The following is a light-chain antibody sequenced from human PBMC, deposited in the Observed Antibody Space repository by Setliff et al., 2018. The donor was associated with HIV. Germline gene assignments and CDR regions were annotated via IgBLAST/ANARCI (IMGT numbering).Light chain of an antibody. CDR1: SGDVGTYNL. CDR3: CSYTGSDTIDG. J-gene: IGLJ1*01. V-gene: IGLV2-23*02. Sequence: QSVLTQPASVSGSPGQAITISCTGTSGDVGTYNLVSWYQQHPGKAPQLIIYEVTKRPSGVSARFSGSKSGNTASLIISGLQAEDEADYYCCSYTGSDTIDGFGTGTKV. CDR2: EVT.